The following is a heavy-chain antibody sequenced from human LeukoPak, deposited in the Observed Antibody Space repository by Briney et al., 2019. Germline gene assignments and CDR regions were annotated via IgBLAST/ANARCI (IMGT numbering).Heavy chain of an antibody. V-gene: IGHV3-30*03. CDR3: ARVPQWLDYFDY. D-gene: IGHD6-19*01. CDR2: ISYDGSNK. CDR1: GFTFSSYG. Sequence: GRSLRLSCAASGFTFSSYGMHWVRQAPGKGLEWVAVISYDGSNKYYADSVKGRFTISRDNSKNTLYLQMNSLRAEDTAVYYCARVPQWLDYFDYWGQGTLVTVSS. J-gene: IGHJ4*02.